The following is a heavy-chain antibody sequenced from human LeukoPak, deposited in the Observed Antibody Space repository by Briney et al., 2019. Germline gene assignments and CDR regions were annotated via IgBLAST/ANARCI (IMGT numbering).Heavy chain of an antibody. J-gene: IGHJ3*02. Sequence: GRSLRLSCAASGFTFSTYGMHWVRQAPGKGLEWVAVIWYDGSNKYYADSVKGRFTISRDNSKNTLSLQMNSLRAEDTAVYYCARAVDPFDIWGQGTMVTVYS. CDR1: GFTFSTYG. CDR3: ARAVDPFDI. CDR2: IWYDGSNK. V-gene: IGHV3-33*01.